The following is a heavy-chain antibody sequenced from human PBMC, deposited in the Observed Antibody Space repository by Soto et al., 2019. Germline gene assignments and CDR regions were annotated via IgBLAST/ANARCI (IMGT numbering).Heavy chain of an antibody. D-gene: IGHD3-22*01. V-gene: IGHV1-69*10. J-gene: IGHJ4*02. Sequence: EASVKVSCTASGGTFSSYAISWVRQAPGQGLEWMGGIIPILGTPTYAQKFQGRVTITADKSTSTAYMELSSLRSEDTAVYYCARERSRYDRSGYYRPDYWGQGTLVTVPQ. CDR1: GGTFSSYA. CDR3: ARERSRYDRSGYYRPDY. CDR2: IIPILGTP.